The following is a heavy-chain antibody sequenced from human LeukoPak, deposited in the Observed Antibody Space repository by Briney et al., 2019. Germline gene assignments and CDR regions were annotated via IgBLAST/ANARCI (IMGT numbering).Heavy chain of an antibody. Sequence: GGSLRLSCAASGFAFSDHDINWVRQAPGEGLEWVSYVSRSGGAQYYADSVRGRFIISRDNAKNSVYLQMTSLRAEDTAVYYCATFIDYWGQGTLVSVSS. J-gene: IGHJ4*02. V-gene: IGHV3-48*03. CDR1: GFAFSDHD. CDR3: ATFIDY. CDR2: VSRSGGAQ.